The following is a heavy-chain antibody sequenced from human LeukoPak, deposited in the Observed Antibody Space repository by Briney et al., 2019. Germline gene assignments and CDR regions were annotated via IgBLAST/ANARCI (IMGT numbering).Heavy chain of an antibody. Sequence: GGSLRLSCAASGFTFSSYWMSWVRQAPGKGLEWVANIKQDGSEKYYVDSVKGRFTISRDNAKNSLYLQMNSLRADDTAVYYCARYQLPSTYYYYGVDVWGQGTTVTVPS. D-gene: IGHD2-2*01. CDR1: GFTFSSYW. J-gene: IGHJ6*02. CDR2: IKQDGSEK. CDR3: ARYQLPSTYYYYGVDV. V-gene: IGHV3-7*01.